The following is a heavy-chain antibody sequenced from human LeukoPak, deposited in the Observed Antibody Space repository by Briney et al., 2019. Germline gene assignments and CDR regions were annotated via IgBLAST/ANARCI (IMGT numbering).Heavy chain of an antibody. CDR2: ISYDGSNK. Sequence: GRSLRLSCAASGFTFSSYAMHWVRQAPGKGLEWVAVISYDGSNKYYADSVKGRFTISRDNSKNTLYLQMNSLRAEDTAVYYCARGSLPLGEKTYDYWGQGTLVTVSS. D-gene: IGHD3-16*01. CDR1: GFTFSSYA. V-gene: IGHV3-30-3*01. J-gene: IGHJ4*02. CDR3: ARGSLPLGEKTYDY.